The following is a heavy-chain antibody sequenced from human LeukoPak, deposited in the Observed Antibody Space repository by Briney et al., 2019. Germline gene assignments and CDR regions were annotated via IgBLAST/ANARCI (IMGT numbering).Heavy chain of an antibody. CDR1: GGSISSSSYY. CDR2: IYYSGST. D-gene: IGHD6-13*01. J-gene: IGHJ4*02. V-gene: IGHV4-39*07. CDR3: ARDLDSSSWPL. Sequence: PSETLSLTCTVSGGSISSSSYYWGWIRQPPGKGLEWIGSIYYSGSTYYNPSLKSRVTISVDTSKNQFSLKLSSVTAADTAVYYCARDLDSSSWPLWGQGTLVTVSS.